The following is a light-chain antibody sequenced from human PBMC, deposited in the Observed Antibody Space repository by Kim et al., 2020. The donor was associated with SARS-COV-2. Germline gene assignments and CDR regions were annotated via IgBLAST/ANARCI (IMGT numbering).Light chain of an antibody. J-gene: IGKJ4*01. V-gene: IGKV3-11*01. CDR3: QQRFNWPFT. CDR1: QFVSSY. CDR2: EAS. Sequence: EIVLTQSPATMSLSPGERATLSCRASQFVSSYLAWYQQKPGQAPRLLIYEASTRATGIPARFSGSGSATDFTLTISSLEPEDFAVYYCQQRFNWPFTVGGGTKVDIK.